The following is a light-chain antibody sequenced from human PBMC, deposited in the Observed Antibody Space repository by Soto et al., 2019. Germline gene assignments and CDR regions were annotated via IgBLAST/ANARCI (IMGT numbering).Light chain of an antibody. V-gene: IGLV2-14*01. CDR1: SSDVGGYNY. CDR3: SSYTSRSTLV. J-gene: IGLJ1*01. CDR2: DVS. Sequence: QSALTQPASVSGSPGQSITISCTGTSSDVGGYNYVSWYQQHPGKAPKLMIYDVSNRPSGVSNRFSGSKSGYTASLTISGLQAEDEADYYCSSYTSRSTLVFGTGTKLTVL.